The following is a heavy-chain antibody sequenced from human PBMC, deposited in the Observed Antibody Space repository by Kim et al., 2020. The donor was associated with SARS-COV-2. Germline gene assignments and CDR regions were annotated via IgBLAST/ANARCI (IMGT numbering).Heavy chain of an antibody. V-gene: IGHV3-74*01. D-gene: IGHD6-13*01. Sequence: GGSPRLSCEASGFTFSSYWMNWVRQGPGKGLVWVSRIKSDGIDTHYADSVKGRFTISRDNAKNTLHLQLNSLGVEDTAIYYCARGSFQQGFDPWGQGTLVTVSS. CDR1: GFTFSSYW. CDR2: IKSDGIDT. CDR3: ARGSFQQGFDP. J-gene: IGHJ5*02.